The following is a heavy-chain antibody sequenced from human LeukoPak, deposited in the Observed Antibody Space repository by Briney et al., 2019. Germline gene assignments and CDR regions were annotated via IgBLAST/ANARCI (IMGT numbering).Heavy chain of an antibody. CDR2: ISSSSSYI. CDR3: ARVGGGWYFDY. CDR1: GFTFSSYS. D-gene: IGHD6-19*01. J-gene: IGHJ4*02. V-gene: IGHV3-21*01. Sequence: GGSLRLPCAASGFTFSSYSMNWVRPAPGKGLEWVSSISSSSSYIYYADSVKGRFTISGDNAKNSLYLQMNSLRAEDTAVYYCARVGGGWYFDYWGQGTLVTVSS.